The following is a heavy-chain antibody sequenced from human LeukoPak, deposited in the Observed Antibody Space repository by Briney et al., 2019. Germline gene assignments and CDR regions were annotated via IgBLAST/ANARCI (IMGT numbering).Heavy chain of an antibody. CDR1: GYTFTSYA. D-gene: IGHD3-10*01. J-gene: IGHJ4*02. Sequence: ASVKVSCKASGYTFTSYAMNWVRQAPGQGLEWMGWINSNTGNPTYAQGFTGRFVFSLDTSVSTAYLQISSLKAEDTAVYYCARDRVLLWFGESYYFDYWGQGTLVTVSS. V-gene: IGHV7-4-1*02. CDR3: ARDRVLLWFGESYYFDY. CDR2: INSNTGNP.